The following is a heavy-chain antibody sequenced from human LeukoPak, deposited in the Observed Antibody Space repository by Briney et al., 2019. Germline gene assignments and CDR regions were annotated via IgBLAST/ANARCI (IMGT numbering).Heavy chain of an antibody. Sequence: SETLSLTCTVSGGSISSYYWSWIRQPPGKGLEWIGYIYYSGSTNYNPSLKSRVTISVDTSKNQFSLKLSSVTAADTAVYYCAREGPYYYGSGSYYINFFDYWGQGTLVTVSS. D-gene: IGHD3-10*01. J-gene: IGHJ4*02. CDR1: GGSISSYY. V-gene: IGHV4-59*01. CDR3: AREGPYYYGSGSYYINFFDY. CDR2: IYYSGST.